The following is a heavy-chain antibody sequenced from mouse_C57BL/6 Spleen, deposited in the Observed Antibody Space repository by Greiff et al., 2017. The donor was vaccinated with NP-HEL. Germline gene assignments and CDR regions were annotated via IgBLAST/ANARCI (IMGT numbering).Heavy chain of an antibody. J-gene: IGHJ2*01. CDR2: IYPGSGNT. V-gene: IGHV1-84*01. D-gene: IGHD1-1*01. Sequence: VQLQQSGPELVKPGASVKISCKASGYTFTDYYINWVKQRPGQGLEWIGRIYPGSGNTKYNEKFKGKATLTVDTSSSTAYMQLSSLTSEDSAVYFCSYYYGSSPVYFDYWGQGTTLTVSS. CDR1: GYTFTDYY. CDR3: SYYYGSSPVYFDY.